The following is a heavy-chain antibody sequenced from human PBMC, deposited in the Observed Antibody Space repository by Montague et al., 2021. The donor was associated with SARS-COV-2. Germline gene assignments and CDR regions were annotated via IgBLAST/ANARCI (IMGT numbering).Heavy chain of an antibody. CDR2: TYYRSRWYD. CDR1: GDSVSSSSVA. Sequence: CAISGDSVSSSSVAWNWIRQSPSRGLEWLGRTYYRSRWYDDYAASVNGRITMNPDTAKNHFFLQLNSVTPEDTAVYYCARGNWEKVTGTTSDYLYYFDRWGQGTLVTVSS. J-gene: IGHJ4*02. V-gene: IGHV6-1*01. CDR3: ARGNWEKVTGTTSDYLYYFDR. D-gene: IGHD1-7*01.